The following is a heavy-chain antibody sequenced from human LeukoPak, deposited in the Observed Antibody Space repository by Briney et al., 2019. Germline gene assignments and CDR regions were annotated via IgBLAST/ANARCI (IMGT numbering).Heavy chain of an antibody. Sequence: GRSLRLSCAASGFTFNSHSMNWVRQTPGKGLEWVSSISSSSDYRDYADSVKGRFTISRDNAKNSLYLQMNSLRVEDTAVYYCASRSEFDYWGQGTLVTVSS. D-gene: IGHD3-16*02. V-gene: IGHV3-21*01. CDR1: GFTFNSHS. CDR3: ASRSEFDY. CDR2: ISSSSDYR. J-gene: IGHJ4*02.